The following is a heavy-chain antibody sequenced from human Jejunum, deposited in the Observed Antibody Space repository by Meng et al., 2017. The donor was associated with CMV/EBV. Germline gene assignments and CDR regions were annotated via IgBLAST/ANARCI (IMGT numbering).Heavy chain of an antibody. CDR2: IYRGGTT. CDR3: AKVAMIRGVVFDF. J-gene: IGHJ4*02. CDR1: GFTVSTNY. V-gene: IGHV3-53*01. Sequence: ASGFTVSTNYMRWVRHAPGKGLEWVSVIYRGGTTYYADSVKGRFTISRDNSKNTLYLQMNSLRADDTAVYYCAKVAMIRGVVFDFWGQGTLVTVSS. D-gene: IGHD3-10*01.